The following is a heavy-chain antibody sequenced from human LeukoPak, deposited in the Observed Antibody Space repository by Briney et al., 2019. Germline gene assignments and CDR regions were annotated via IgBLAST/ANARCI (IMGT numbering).Heavy chain of an antibody. D-gene: IGHD4-11*01. V-gene: IGHV1-18*01. Sequence: GASVKVSCKASGYTFTSYGISWVRQAPGQGLEWMGWISAYNGNTNYAQKLQGRVTMTTDTSTSTAYMELRSLRSDDTAVYYCARGPRPSYSNWYFDYWGQGTLVTVSS. CDR1: GYTFTSYG. CDR3: ARGPRPSYSNWYFDY. CDR2: ISAYNGNT. J-gene: IGHJ4*02.